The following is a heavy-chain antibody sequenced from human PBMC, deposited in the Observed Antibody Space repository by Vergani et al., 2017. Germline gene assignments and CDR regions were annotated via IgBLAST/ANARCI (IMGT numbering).Heavy chain of an antibody. V-gene: IGHV4-4*07. D-gene: IGHD2-2*01. CDR3: ARDRDCSSTSCYYFDY. CDR1: GGSISSYY. Sequence: QLQLQESGPGLVKPSETLSLTCTVSGGSISSYYWSWIRQPAGKGLEWIGRIYTSGSTNYNPSLKSRVTMSVDTSKNQFSLKLSSVTAADTAVYYCARDRDCSSTSCYYFDYWGQGTLVTVSS. J-gene: IGHJ4*02. CDR2: IYTSGST.